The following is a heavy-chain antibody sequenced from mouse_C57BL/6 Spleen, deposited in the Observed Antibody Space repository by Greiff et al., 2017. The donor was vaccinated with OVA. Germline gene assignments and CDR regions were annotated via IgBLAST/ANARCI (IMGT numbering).Heavy chain of an antibody. J-gene: IGHJ4*01. V-gene: IGHV1-82*01. Sequence: QVQLKESGPELVKPGASVKISCKASGYAFSSSWMNWVKQRPGKGLEWIGRIYPGDGDTNYNGKFKGKATLTADKSSSTAYMQLSSLTSEDSAVYFCARSGITTVYYYAMDYWGQGTSVTVSS. CDR1: GYAFSSSW. CDR2: IYPGDGDT. CDR3: ARSGITTVYYYAMDY. D-gene: IGHD1-1*01.